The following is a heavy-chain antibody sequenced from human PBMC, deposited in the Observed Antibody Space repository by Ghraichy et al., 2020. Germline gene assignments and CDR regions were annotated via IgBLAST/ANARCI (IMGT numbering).Heavy chain of an antibody. CDR1: GGSFGGYY. CDR2: INHSGST. Sequence: SETLSLTCAVYGGSFGGYYWSWIRQPPGKGLEWIGEINHSGSTNYNPSLKSRVTISVDTSKNQFSLKLSSVTAADTAVYFCARGCSAAPYNWFDPWGQGTLVTVSS. CDR3: ARGCSAAPYNWFDP. V-gene: IGHV4-34*01. D-gene: IGHD6-13*01. J-gene: IGHJ5*02.